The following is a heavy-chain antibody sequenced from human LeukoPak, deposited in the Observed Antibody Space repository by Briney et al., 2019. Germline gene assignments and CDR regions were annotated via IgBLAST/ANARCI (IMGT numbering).Heavy chain of an antibody. V-gene: IGHV4-39*01. J-gene: IGHJ4*02. CDR2: VYYSGST. D-gene: IGHD5-12*01. CDR1: GGSISSSSYY. Sequence: SETLSLTCTVSGGSISSSSYYWGWIRQPPGKGLEWIGSVYYSGSTYYNPSLKSRVTISVDTSKNQFSLKLSSATAADTAVYYCARINPYSGYDYLDYWGQGTLVTVPS. CDR3: ARINPYSGYDYLDY.